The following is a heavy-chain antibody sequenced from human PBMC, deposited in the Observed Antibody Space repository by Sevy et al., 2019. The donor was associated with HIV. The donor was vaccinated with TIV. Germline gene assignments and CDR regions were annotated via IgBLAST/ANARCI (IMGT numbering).Heavy chain of an antibody. D-gene: IGHD2-2*01. CDR2: IFSGGGT. CDR1: GITVSSSY. CDR3: ATEEYTSSWITGWFDA. Sequence: GGSLRLSCSVSGITVSSSYMSWVRQTPGKGLEWVSVIFSGGGTSHAESVKGGFSISRDDSENTVYLQMKSLRAEDTGTYYCATEEYTSSWITGWFDAWGQGTLVTVSS. V-gene: IGHV3-53*01. J-gene: IGHJ5*02.